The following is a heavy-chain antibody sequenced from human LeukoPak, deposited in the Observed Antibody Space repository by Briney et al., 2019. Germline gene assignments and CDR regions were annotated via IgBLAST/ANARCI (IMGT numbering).Heavy chain of an antibody. Sequence: PGGSLRLSCAASGFTFSDYYMSWIRQPPGKGLEWIGEIYHSGSTNYNPSLKSRVIISVDKSKNQFSLRLSSVTAADTAAYYCARDRSAYDLVPFDIWGQGTMVTVSS. D-gene: IGHD5-12*01. J-gene: IGHJ3*02. CDR3: ARDRSAYDLVPFDI. V-gene: IGHV4-34*01. CDR2: IYHSGST. CDR1: GFTFSDYY.